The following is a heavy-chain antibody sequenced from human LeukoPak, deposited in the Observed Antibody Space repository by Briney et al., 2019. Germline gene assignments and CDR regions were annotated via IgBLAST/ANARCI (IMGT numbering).Heavy chain of an antibody. Sequence: ASVKVSCKASGYTFTNYAIYWVRQAPGQRLEWMGWINVGNGYTKYSQKFQGRVTITRDTSATTAYMELSSLRSEDTAVYYCARDPLGTGFFDYWGQGTLVTVSS. V-gene: IGHV1-3*01. CDR2: INVGNGYT. D-gene: IGHD1-14*01. CDR3: ARDPLGTGFFDY. CDR1: GYTFTNYA. J-gene: IGHJ4*02.